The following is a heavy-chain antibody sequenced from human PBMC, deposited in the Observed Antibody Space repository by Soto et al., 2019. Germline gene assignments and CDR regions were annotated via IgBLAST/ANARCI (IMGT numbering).Heavy chain of an antibody. Sequence: QITLKESGPTLVKPTQTLTLTCTFSGFSLRTTGVGVGWIRQPPGQSLEWLAVLYFNEDRRYNPSLKNRLTITKDTSKDQVVLAMTDVDPVDTATYYCIYRRAAYDYQGLDVWGQGTTVTVSS. CDR3: IYRRAAYDYQGLDV. D-gene: IGHD6-13*01. CDR2: LYFNEDR. V-gene: IGHV2-5*01. CDR1: GFSLRTTGVG. J-gene: IGHJ6*02.